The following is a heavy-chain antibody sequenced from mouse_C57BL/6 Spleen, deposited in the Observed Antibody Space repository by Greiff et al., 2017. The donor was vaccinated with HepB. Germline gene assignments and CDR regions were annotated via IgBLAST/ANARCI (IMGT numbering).Heavy chain of an antibody. CDR3: ARHEDHGRAMDY. CDR2: IWSDGST. Sequence: VQVVESGPGLVAPSQSLSITCTVSGFSLTSYGVHWVRQPPGKGLEWLVVIWSDGSTTYNSALKSRLSISTDNSKSQVFLKMNSLQTDDTAMYYCARHEDHGRAMDYWGQGTSVTVSS. D-gene: IGHD4-1*01. J-gene: IGHJ4*01. CDR1: GFSLTSYG. V-gene: IGHV2-6-1*01.